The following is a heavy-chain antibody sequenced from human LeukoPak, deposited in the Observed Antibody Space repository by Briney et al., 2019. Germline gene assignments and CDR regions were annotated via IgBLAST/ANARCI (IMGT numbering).Heavy chain of an antibody. CDR3: ARVRETYYYYMDV. CDR2: IIPIFGTA. CDR1: GGTFSSYA. V-gene: IGHV1-69*13. Sequence: ASVKVSCKASGGTFSSYAISWVRQAPGQGLEWMGGIIPIFGTASYAQKFQGRVTITADESTSTAYMELSSLRSEDMAVYYCARVRETYYYYMDVWGKGTTVTVSS. J-gene: IGHJ6*03.